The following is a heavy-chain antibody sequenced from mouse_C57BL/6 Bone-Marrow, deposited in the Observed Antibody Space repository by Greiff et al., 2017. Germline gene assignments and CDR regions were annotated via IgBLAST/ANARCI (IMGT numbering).Heavy chain of an antibody. CDR1: GYTFTSYG. J-gene: IGHJ4*01. Sequence: QVQLKESGAELARPGASVKLSCKASGYTFTSYGISWVKQRTGQGLEWIGEIYPRSGNTYYNEQFKGKATLTADKSSSTAYMELRSLTSEDSAVYFCAGRGRDYYAMDYWGQGTSVTVSS. CDR2: IYPRSGNT. CDR3: AGRGRDYYAMDY. V-gene: IGHV1-81*01.